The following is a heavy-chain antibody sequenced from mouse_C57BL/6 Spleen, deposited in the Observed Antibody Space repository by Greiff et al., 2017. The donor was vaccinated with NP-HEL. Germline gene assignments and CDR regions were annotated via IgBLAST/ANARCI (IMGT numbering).Heavy chain of an antibody. CDR3: ARLYDGYYLFDY. V-gene: IGHV3-6*01. CDR1: GYSITSGYY. CDR2: ISYDGSN. J-gene: IGHJ2*01. Sequence: VQLKESGPGLVKPSQSLSLTCSVTGYSITSGYYWNWIRQFPGNKLEWMGYISYDGSNNYNPSLKNRISITRDTSKNQFFLKLNSVTTEDTATYYCARLYDGYYLFDYWGQGTTLTVSS. D-gene: IGHD2-3*01.